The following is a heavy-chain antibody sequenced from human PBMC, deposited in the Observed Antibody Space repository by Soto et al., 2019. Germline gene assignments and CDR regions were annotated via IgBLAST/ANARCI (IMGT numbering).Heavy chain of an antibody. V-gene: IGHV5-51*01. CDR3: ARTSAAGKYYYGMDV. Sequence: PGESLKISCKGSGYGFTSYWIGWVRQMPGKGLEWMGIIYPGDSDTRYSPSFQGQVTISADKSISTAYLQWSSLKASDTAMYYYARTSAAGKYYYGMDVWGQGTTVTVSS. D-gene: IGHD6-13*01. J-gene: IGHJ6*02. CDR2: IYPGDSDT. CDR1: GYGFTSYW.